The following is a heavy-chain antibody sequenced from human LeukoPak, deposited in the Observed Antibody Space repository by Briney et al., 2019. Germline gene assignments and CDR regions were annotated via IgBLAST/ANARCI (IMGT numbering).Heavy chain of an antibody. V-gene: IGHV4-59*02. CDR2: IYYTGT. CDR3: ARHIVSYPHDAFDI. CDR1: GGSVTDYY. D-gene: IGHD2-21*01. J-gene: IGHJ3*02. Sequence: SETLSLTCTVSGGSVTDYYWSWIRQSPGKGLEWIGYIYYTGTSYNPSLKSRVTISADTSKNQFSLKLISVTAADTAVYYCARHIVSYPHDAFDIWGQGTMVTVSS.